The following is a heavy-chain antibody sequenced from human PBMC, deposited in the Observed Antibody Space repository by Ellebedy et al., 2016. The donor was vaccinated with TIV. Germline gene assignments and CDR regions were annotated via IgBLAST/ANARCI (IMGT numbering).Heavy chain of an antibody. CDR1: GYTFTSYG. Sequence: AASVKVSCKASGYTFTSYGISWVRQAPGQGLEWMGWISAYNGNTHYAQKLQGRVTMTTDTSTSTAYMELRSLRSVATALYYGARGFGWRVAYFDYWGQGTLVTVSS. D-gene: IGHD3-10*01. J-gene: IGHJ4*02. V-gene: IGHV1-18*01. CDR3: ARGFGWRVAYFDY. CDR2: ISAYNGNT.